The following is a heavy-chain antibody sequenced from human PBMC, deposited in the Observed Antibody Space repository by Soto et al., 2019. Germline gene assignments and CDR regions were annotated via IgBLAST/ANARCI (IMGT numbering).Heavy chain of an antibody. V-gene: IGHV3-33*01. Sequence: GGSLRLSCAASGFTFSSYGMHWVRQAPGKGLEWVAVIWYDGSNKYYADSVKGRFTISRDNSKNTLYLQMNSLRAEDTAVYYCARDQLTVTTGGDFDYWGQGTLVTVSS. D-gene: IGHD4-17*01. CDR2: IWYDGSNK. CDR1: GFTFSSYG. CDR3: ARDQLTVTTGGDFDY. J-gene: IGHJ4*02.